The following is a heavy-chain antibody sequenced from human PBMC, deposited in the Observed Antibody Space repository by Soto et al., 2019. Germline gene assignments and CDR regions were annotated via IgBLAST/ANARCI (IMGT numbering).Heavy chain of an antibody. CDR1: GFTFDDYA. CDR3: AKGYSSSWYYAFDI. D-gene: IGHD6-13*01. V-gene: IGHV3-9*01. Sequence: GGFLRLSCAASGFTFDDYAMHWVRQAPGKGLEWVSGISWNSGSIGYADSVRGRFTISRDNAKNSLYLQMNSLRAEDTALYYCAKGYSSSWYYAFDIWGQGTMVTVSS. CDR2: ISWNSGSI. J-gene: IGHJ3*02.